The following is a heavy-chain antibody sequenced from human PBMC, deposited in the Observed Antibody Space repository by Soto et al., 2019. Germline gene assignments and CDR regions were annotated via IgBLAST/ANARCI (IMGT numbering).Heavy chain of an antibody. Sequence: QVQLQESGPGLVKPSETLSLTCTVSGGSISSYYWSWIRQPPGKGLEWIGYIYYSGSTNYNPSLKSRVTISVDPSKNQFSLKLSSVTAADTAVYYCASRDGGSLDYWGQGTLVTVSS. CDR1: GGSISSYY. J-gene: IGHJ4*02. CDR2: IYYSGST. CDR3: ASRDGGSLDY. V-gene: IGHV4-59*08. D-gene: IGHD2-21*02.